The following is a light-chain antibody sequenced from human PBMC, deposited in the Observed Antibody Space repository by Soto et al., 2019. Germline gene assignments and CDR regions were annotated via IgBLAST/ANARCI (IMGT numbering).Light chain of an antibody. Sequence: EIVLTQSPLSLPVTPGEPASISCRPSQNLPHSNGYNYLNSYLQKPGQSPQLLIYLGSNRASGVPDRFSGSGSGTDFTLTINRVEAEDVGLYFCAQGLATPFTFGGGTKVDIK. CDR3: AQGLATPFT. V-gene: IGKV2-28*01. CDR1: QNLPHSNGYNY. J-gene: IGKJ4*01. CDR2: LGS.